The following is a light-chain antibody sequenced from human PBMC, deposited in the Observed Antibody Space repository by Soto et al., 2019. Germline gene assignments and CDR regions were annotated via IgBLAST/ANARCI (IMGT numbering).Light chain of an antibody. Sequence: QSALTQPPSASGSPGQSVTISCTGTSSDVGAYNFVSWYQQHPGKAPNLMIYDVSQRPSWVPDRFSASKSANTASLTVSGLQAEDEADYYCSAHAGTNNPFVFGTGTKLTVL. CDR3: SAHAGTNNPFV. CDR2: DVS. CDR1: SSDVGAYNF. V-gene: IGLV2-8*01. J-gene: IGLJ1*01.